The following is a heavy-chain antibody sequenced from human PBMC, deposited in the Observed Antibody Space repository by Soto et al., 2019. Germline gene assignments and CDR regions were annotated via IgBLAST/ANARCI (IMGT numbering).Heavy chain of an antibody. V-gene: IGHV4-59*01. Sequence: SETLSLTCTVSGGSISSYYWSWIRQPPGKGLEWTGDIYYSGSSNYNPSLKSRVTRSVDTPKNQFSLKLSSVTAADTAVYSCARHAGRRTGWYKYAFDIWGQGTMVTVSS. CDR2: IYYSGSS. CDR1: GGSISSYY. J-gene: IGHJ3*02. D-gene: IGHD6-19*01. CDR3: ARHAGRRTGWYKYAFDI.